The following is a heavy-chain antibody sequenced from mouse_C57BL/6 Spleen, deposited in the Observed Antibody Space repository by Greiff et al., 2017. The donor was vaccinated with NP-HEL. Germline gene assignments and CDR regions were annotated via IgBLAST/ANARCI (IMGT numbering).Heavy chain of an antibody. J-gene: IGHJ1*03. CDR3: AREDHSWYFDV. CDR1: GYTFTDYY. Sequence: VQLQQSGPELVKPGASVKISCKASGYTFTDYYINWVKQRPGQGLEWIGWIFPGSGSTYYNEKFKGKATLTVDKSSSTAYMLLISLTSEYSAVYFCAREDHSWYFDVWGTGTTVTVSS. CDR2: IFPGSGST. V-gene: IGHV1-75*01.